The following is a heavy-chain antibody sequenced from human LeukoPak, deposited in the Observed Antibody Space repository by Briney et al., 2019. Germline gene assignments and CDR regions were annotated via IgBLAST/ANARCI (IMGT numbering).Heavy chain of an antibody. V-gene: IGHV4-34*01. CDR2: INHSGST. J-gene: IGHJ4*02. Sequence: SETLSLTCAVYGGSFSGYYWSWIRQPPGKGLEWIGEINHSGSTYYNPSLKSRVTISVDRSKNQFSLKLSSVTAADTAVYYCARARSTVTIYYFDYWGQGTLVTVSS. D-gene: IGHD4-17*01. CDR3: ARARSTVTIYYFDY. CDR1: GGSFSGYY.